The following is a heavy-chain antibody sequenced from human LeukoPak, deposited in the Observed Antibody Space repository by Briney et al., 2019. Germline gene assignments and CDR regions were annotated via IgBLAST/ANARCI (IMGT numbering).Heavy chain of an antibody. D-gene: IGHD3-22*01. J-gene: IGHJ5*02. CDR2: ISSSSSYI. CDR3: ARDLGQYYDTSDNWFDP. V-gene: IGHV3-21*01. CDR1: GFTFSSYS. Sequence: GGSLRLSCAASGFTFSSYSMNWVRQAPGKGLEWVSSISSSSSYIYYADSVKCRFTISRENSKNTLNLQMNSLRAEDTAVYYCARDLGQYYDTSDNWFDPWGQGTLVTVSS.